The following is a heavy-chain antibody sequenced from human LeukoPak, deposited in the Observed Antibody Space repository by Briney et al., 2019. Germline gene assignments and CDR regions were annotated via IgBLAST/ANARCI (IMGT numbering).Heavy chain of an antibody. CDR2: IYTLGST. Sequence: SETLSLTCTVSGGSISSYYWSWIRQPPGKGLEWIGNIYTLGSTNYNPSLKSRVTISVDTSKNQFSLKLSSVTAADTAVYYCARQGSSSCYSGTCAFDIWGQGTLVTDSS. CDR1: GGSISSYY. CDR3: ARQGSSSCYSGTCAFDI. V-gene: IGHV4-4*09. J-gene: IGHJ3*02. D-gene: IGHD2-2*02.